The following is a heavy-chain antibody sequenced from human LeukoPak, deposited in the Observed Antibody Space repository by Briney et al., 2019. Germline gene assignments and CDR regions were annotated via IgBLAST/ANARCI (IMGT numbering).Heavy chain of an antibody. CDR3: ARDLDSSGYLGYYYYYYMDV. CDR1: VFTVSSNY. CDR2: IYSGGST. V-gene: IGHV3-53*01. Sequence: GGSLRLSCAASVFTVSSNYMSWVRQAPGKGLEWVSVIYSGGSTYYADSVKGRFTISRDNSKNTLYLQMNSLRAEDTAVYYCARDLDSSGYLGYYYYYYMDVWGKGTTVTVSS. D-gene: IGHD3-22*01. J-gene: IGHJ6*03.